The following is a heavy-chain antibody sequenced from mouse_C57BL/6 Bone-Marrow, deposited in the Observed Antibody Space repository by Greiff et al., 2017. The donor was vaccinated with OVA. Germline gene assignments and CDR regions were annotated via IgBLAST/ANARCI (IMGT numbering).Heavy chain of an antibody. D-gene: IGHD2-5*01. V-gene: IGHV1-82*01. CDR1: GYAFSSSW. CDR2: IYPGDGDT. J-gene: IGHJ3*01. Sequence: QVQLQQSGPELVKPRASVKISCKASGYAFSSSWMNWVKQRPGKGLEWIGRIYPGDGDTNYNGKFKGKATLTADKSSSTAYMQLSSLTSEDSAVYFCARSGSNPFAYWGQGTLVTVSA. CDR3: ARSGSNPFAY.